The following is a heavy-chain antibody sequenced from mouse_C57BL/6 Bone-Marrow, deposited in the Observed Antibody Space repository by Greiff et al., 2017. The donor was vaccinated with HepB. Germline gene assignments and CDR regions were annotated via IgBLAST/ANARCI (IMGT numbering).Heavy chain of an antibody. Sequence: EVHLVESGGDLVKPGGSLKLSCAASGFTFSSYGMSWVRQTPDKRLEWVATISSGGSYTNYPDSVKGRFTISRDNAKNTLYLQMSSLKSEDTAMYYCARTYGNYAMDYWGQGTSVTVSS. J-gene: IGHJ4*01. CDR1: GFTFSSYG. CDR2: ISSGGSYT. CDR3: ARTYGNYAMDY. V-gene: IGHV5-6*01. D-gene: IGHD2-1*01.